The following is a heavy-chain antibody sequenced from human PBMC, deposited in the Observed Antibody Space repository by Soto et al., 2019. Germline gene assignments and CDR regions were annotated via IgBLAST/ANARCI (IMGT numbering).Heavy chain of an antibody. V-gene: IGHV1-8*01. D-gene: IGHD6-19*01. J-gene: IGHJ6*02. CDR3: ARHGSSGMDV. CDR1: GYTFTTYD. CDR2: MSPNSGAT. Sequence: GASVKVSCKASGYTFTTYDINWVRQATGQGIEWMGWMSPNSGATGYAQKFQGRVTMTRDTSISTAYLQWSSLKASDTGMYYCARHGSSGMDVWGQGTTVTVSS.